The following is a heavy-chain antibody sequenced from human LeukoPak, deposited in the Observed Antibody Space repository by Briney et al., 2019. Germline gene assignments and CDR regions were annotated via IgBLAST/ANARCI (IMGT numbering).Heavy chain of an antibody. CDR2: IIPIFGTA. D-gene: IGHD3-3*01. J-gene: IGHJ3*02. CDR3: ARNPLARGFGFWSGLHAFDI. CDR1: GGTFSSYA. V-gene: IGHV1-69*13. Sequence: AASVKVSCKASGGTFSSYAISWVRQAPGQGLEWMGGIIPIFGTANYAQKFQGRVTITADESTSTAYMELSSLRSEDTAVYYCARNPLARGFGFWSGLHAFDIWGQGTMVTVSS.